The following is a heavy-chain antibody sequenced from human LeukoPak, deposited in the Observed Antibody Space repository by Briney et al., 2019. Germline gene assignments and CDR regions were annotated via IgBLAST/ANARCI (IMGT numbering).Heavy chain of an antibody. D-gene: IGHD6-19*01. CDR3: AKDSSGWHYYYYGMDV. CDR2: IYSGGST. CDR1: GFTVSSNY. V-gene: IGHV3-53*05. Sequence: GGSLRLSCAASGFTVSSNYMSWVRQAPGKGLEWVSVIYSGGSTYYADSVKGRFTISRDNAKNSLYLQMNSLRAEDTALYYCAKDSSGWHYYYYGMDVWGQGTTVTVSS. J-gene: IGHJ6*02.